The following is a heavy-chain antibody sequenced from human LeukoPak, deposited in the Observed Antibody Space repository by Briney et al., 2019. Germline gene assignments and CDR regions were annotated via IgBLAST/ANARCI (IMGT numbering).Heavy chain of an antibody. CDR2: IKQDGSEK. D-gene: IGHD6-19*01. V-gene: IGHV3-7*01. CDR1: GFTFSSYW. Sequence: GGSLRLSCAASGFTFSSYWMSWVRQAPGKGLEWVANIKQDGSEKYYVDSVKGRFTISRDNAKNSLYLQMNSLRAEDTAVYYCAGSPQWLVQVYFDYWGQGTLVTVSS. CDR3: AGSPQWLVQVYFDY. J-gene: IGHJ4*02.